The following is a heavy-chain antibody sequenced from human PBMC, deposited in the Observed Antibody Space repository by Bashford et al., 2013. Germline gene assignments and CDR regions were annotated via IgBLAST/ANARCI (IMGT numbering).Heavy chain of an antibody. D-gene: IGHD6-6*01. J-gene: IGHJ6*02. CDR2: MNPNSGNT. V-gene: IGHV1-8*01. Sequence: ASVKVSCKASGYTFTSYDINWVRQATGQGLEWMGWMNPNSGNTGYAQKFQGRVTMTRNTSISTAYMELSSLRSEDTAVYYCARGYYGPWQLVRAYYYYGMDVWGQGTTVTVSS. CDR1: GYTFTSYD. CDR3: ARGYYGPWQLVRAYYYYGMDV.